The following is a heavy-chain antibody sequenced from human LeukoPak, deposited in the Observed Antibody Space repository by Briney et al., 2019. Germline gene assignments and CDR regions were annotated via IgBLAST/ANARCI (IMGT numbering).Heavy chain of an antibody. V-gene: IGHV1-18*01. Sequence: GASVKVSRKASGYTFTSYGISWVRQAPGQGLEWMGWTSAYNGNTNYAQKLQGRVTMTTDTSTSTAYMELRSLRSDDTAVYYCARSHYSSSYNWFDPWGQGTLVTVSS. CDR1: GYTFTSYG. CDR3: ARSHYSSSYNWFDP. J-gene: IGHJ5*02. D-gene: IGHD6-6*01. CDR2: TSAYNGNT.